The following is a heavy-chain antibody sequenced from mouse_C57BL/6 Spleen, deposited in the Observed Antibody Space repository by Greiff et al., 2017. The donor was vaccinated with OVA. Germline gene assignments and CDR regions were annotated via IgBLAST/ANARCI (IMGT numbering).Heavy chain of an antibody. Sequence: VQLQQSGPGLVQPSQSLSITCTVSGFSLTSYGVHWVRQSPGKGLEWLGVIWRGGSTDYNAAFMSRLSITKDNSKSQVFFKMNSLQAEDTAIYYCAKNKGTAQDAMDYWGQGTSVTVSS. V-gene: IGHV2-5*01. J-gene: IGHJ4*01. CDR1: GFSLTSYG. CDR3: AKNKGTAQDAMDY. CDR2: IWRGGST. D-gene: IGHD3-2*02.